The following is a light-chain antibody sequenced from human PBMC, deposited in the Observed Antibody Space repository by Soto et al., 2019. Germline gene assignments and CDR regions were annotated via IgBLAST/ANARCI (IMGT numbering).Light chain of an antibody. CDR1: QSISGY. CDR2: AAS. Sequence: DIQMTQSPSSLSASVGDRVTITCRASQSISGYLNWYQQKPGKAPKLLIYAASSLQSGVPSRFSGSGSGTDFTLTINSLQPEDFATYYCQQSYSTPITFGQGTRLEIK. J-gene: IGKJ5*01. CDR3: QQSYSTPIT. V-gene: IGKV1-39*01.